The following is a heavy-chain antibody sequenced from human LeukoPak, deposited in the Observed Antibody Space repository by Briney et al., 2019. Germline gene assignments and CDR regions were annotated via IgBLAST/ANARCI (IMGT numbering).Heavy chain of an antibody. D-gene: IGHD2-8*02. J-gene: IGHJ4*02. V-gene: IGHV3-48*03. CDR3: ARDGSTGSGYFDY. Sequence: PGGSLRLSCAASGFTFSSYEMNWVRQAPGKGLEWVSYISDSGTSIYYADSVKGRFTISRDNAENSLYLQMNSLRAEDTAVYFCARDGSTGSGYFDYWGQGTLIAVSS. CDR2: ISDSGTSI. CDR1: GFTFSSYE.